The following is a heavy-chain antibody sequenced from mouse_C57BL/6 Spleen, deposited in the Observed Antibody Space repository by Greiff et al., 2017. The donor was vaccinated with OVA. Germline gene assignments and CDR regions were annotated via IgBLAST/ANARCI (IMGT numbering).Heavy chain of an antibody. J-gene: IGHJ1*03. V-gene: IGHV5-4*03. Sequence: EVKVVESGGGLVKPGGSLKLSCAASGFTFSSYAMSWVRQTPEKRLEWVATISDGGSYTYYPDNVKGRFTISRDNAKNNLYLQMSHLKSEDTAMYYCARAPGTWWYFDVWGTGTTVTVSS. CDR2: ISDGGSYT. CDR1: GFTFSSYA. CDR3: ARAPGTWWYFDV. D-gene: IGHD4-1*01.